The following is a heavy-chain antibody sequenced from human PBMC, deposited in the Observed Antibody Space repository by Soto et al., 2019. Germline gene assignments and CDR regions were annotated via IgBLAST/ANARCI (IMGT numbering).Heavy chain of an antibody. CDR1: GGSISSYY. J-gene: IGHJ3*02. D-gene: IGHD6-19*01. Sequence: SETLSLTCTVSGGSISSYYWSWIRQPPGKGLEWIGYIYYSGSTHYNPSLKSRVTISVDTSKNQFSLKLSSVTAADTAVYYCATRILGYSSGWGAFDNWGQGTMVTVSS. V-gene: IGHV4-59*01. CDR3: ATRILGYSSGWGAFDN. CDR2: IYYSGST.